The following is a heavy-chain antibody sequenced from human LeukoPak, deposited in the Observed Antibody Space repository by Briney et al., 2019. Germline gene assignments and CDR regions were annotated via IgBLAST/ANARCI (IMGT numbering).Heavy chain of an antibody. CDR1: GASITSYY. Sequence: SETLSLTCSVSGASITSYYWSWIRQSAGKGLEWIGRLSSSGSSIHNPSLKSRLTMSVDTSKNQFSLKLSFVTAEDTAVYYCASEGIRDYYYYSMDVWGKGTTVTISS. V-gene: IGHV4-4*07. CDR3: ASEGIRDYYYYSMDV. D-gene: IGHD1-14*01. CDR2: LSSSGSS. J-gene: IGHJ6*03.